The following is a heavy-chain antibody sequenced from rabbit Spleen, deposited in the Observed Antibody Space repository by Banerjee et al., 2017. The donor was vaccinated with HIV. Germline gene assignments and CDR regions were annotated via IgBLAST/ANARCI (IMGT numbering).Heavy chain of an antibody. CDR3: ARPYGSGLYFDV. CDR2: IDTGSSGST. V-gene: IGHV1S40*01. CDR1: GFSLSSYY. D-gene: IGHD5-1*01. J-gene: IGHJ4*01. Sequence: QSLEESGGDLVKPEASLTLTCTASGFSLSSYYMCWVRQAPGKGLEWIACIDTGSSGSTWYASWAKGRFTISKTSSTTVTLQMTSLTAADTATYFCARPYGSGLYFDVWGPGTLVTVS.